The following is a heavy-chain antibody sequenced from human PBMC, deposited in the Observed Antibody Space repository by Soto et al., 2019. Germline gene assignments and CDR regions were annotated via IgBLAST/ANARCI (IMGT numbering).Heavy chain of an antibody. D-gene: IGHD1-20*01. CDR1: GGTFSSYA. V-gene: IGHV1-69*11. Sequence: QVQLVQSGAEVKKHGSSVKVSCRASGGTFSSYAVSWVRQAPGQGLEWMGGIIPFLGTTNYAQKFQGRVTLTADESTSTAYMELSSLRSEDTAVYYCSRGGLTDDYWGQGTLVTVSS. J-gene: IGHJ4*02. CDR2: IIPFLGTT. CDR3: SRGGLTDDY.